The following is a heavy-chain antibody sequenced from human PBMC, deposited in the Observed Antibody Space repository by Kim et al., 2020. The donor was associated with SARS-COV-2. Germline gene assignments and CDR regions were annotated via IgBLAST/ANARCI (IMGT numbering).Heavy chain of an antibody. Sequence: CVEGRFTISRDKYKTPLYLQMNSLRAEDTAVYYCAKPLKREMATIALDYWGQGTLVTVSS. CDR3: AKPLKREMATIALDY. D-gene: IGHD5-12*01. V-gene: IGHV3-23*01. J-gene: IGHJ4*02.